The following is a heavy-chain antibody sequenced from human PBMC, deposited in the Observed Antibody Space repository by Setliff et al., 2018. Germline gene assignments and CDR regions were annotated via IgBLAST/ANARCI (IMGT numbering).Heavy chain of an antibody. CDR1: GFTFSSYS. J-gene: IGHJ6*04. CDR3: ARDFRGGLLAATHNYNFWSGVKDV. D-gene: IGHD3-3*01. Sequence: GSLRLSCAASGFTFSSYSMNWVRQAPGKGLEWVSYISGSGSTIYYADSVKGRFTISRDNSKNTLYLQMNTLRTEDTAVYYCARDFRGGLLAATHNYNFWSGVKDVWGKGTTVTVSS. CDR2: ISGSGSTI. V-gene: IGHV3-48*01.